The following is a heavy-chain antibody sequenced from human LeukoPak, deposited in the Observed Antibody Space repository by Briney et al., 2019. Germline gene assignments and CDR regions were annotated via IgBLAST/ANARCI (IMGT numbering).Heavy chain of an antibody. J-gene: IGHJ5*02. D-gene: IGHD2-21*01. Sequence: PSETLSLTCTVSGGSISSSSYYWGWIRQPPGKGLEWIGSINHSGSTNYNPSLKSQVTISVDTSKNQFSLKLSSVTAADTAVYYCARGHIGPWGQGTLVTVSS. V-gene: IGHV4-39*07. CDR1: GGSISSSSYY. CDR3: ARGHIGP. CDR2: INHSGST.